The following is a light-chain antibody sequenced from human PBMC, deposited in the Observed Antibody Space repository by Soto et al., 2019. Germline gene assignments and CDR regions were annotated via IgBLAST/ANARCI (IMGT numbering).Light chain of an antibody. CDR1: QSISSW. CDR3: QQYNGNLYT. J-gene: IGKJ2*01. V-gene: IGKV1-5*01. CDR2: DAS. Sequence: DIQMTQSPSALSASVGDRVTITCRASQSISSWLAWYQQKPGKAPKLLIFDASSLQSGVPSRFSGSGSGTEFTLTISSLHPDDFASYYCQQYNGNLYTFGQGTNLEI.